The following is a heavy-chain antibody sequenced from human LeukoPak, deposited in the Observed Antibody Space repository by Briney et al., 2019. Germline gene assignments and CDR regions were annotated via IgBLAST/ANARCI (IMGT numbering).Heavy chain of an antibody. J-gene: IGHJ4*02. Sequence: ASVTVSCKASGCTFTSYGISWVRQAPGQGLEWMGWISAYNGNTNYAQKLQGRVTMTTDTSTSTAYMELRSLRSDDTAVYYCARQVASSSTYFSSGSYYSRIDYWGQGTLVTVSS. CDR2: ISAYNGNT. CDR3: ARQVASSSTYFSSGSYYSRIDY. D-gene: IGHD3-10*01. V-gene: IGHV1-18*04. CDR1: GCTFTSYG.